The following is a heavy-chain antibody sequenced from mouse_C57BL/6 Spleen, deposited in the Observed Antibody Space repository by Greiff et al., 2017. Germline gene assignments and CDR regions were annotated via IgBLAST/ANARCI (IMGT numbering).Heavy chain of an antibody. D-gene: IGHD1-1*01. CDR3: ARDDYYYGSSYWYFDV. CDR2: ISDGGSYT. J-gene: IGHJ1*03. Sequence: EVQLVESGGGLVKPGGSLKLSCAASGFTFSSYAMSWVRQTPEKRLEWVATISDGGSYTYYPDNVKGRFTISTDNAKNNRYLQMRYLKSKDTAMYYCARDDYYYGSSYWYFDVGGTGTTVTVSS. CDR1: GFTFSSYA. V-gene: IGHV5-4*01.